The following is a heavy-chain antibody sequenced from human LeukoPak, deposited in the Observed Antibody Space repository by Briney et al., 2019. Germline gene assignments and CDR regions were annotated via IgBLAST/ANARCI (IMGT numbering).Heavy chain of an antibody. V-gene: IGHV4-4*07. J-gene: IGHJ3*02. Sequence: SETLSLTCTVSGGSISSYYWSWIRQPAGKGLEWIGRIYTSGSTNYNPSLKSRVTMSVDTSKNQFSLKLSSVTAADTAVYYCASLYYYDSSGPPDAFDIWGQGTMVTVSS. D-gene: IGHD3-22*01. CDR3: ASLYYYDSSGPPDAFDI. CDR1: GGSISSYY. CDR2: IYTSGST.